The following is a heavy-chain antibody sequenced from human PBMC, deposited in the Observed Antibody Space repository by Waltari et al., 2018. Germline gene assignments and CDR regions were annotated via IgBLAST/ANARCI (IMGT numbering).Heavy chain of an antibody. J-gene: IGHJ4*02. CDR2: TNTSTGNT. CDR3: ARDKLMAAGRGIDS. CDR1: GYTFTSYA. V-gene: IGHV7-4-1*02. D-gene: IGHD6-13*01. Sequence: QVQLVQSGSELKKPGASVKVSCKSSGYTFTSYAMSWVRQSPGQGLQLMGWTNTSTGNTTNAQGCTGRFVFYLDTSVITAYLKMSSLKAEDTAVYYCARDKLMAAGRGIDSWGQGTLVTVSS.